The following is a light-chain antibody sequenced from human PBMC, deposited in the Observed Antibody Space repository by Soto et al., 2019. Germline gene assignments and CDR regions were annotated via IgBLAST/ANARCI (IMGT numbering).Light chain of an antibody. CDR3: QQYGSSPRT. CDR1: QSLGSN. CDR2: GAS. V-gene: IGKV3-15*01. Sequence: EIVMTQSPATLSVSPGERATLSCRASQSLGSNLAWYQQNPGQAPRLLIYGASTRATGIPARFSGSGSGTDFTLTISRLEPEDFAVYYCQQYGSSPRTFGQGTKVDIK. J-gene: IGKJ1*01.